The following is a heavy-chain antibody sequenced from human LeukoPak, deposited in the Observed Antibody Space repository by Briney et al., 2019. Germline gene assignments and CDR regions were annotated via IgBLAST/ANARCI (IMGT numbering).Heavy chain of an antibody. Sequence: GGSLRLSCAASGFTFSTYTMNCVRQPAGKGLEWVSSISSGGSYIYYADSVKGRFTISRDNAKNSLYLQMNSLRPEDTAVYYCARDSSGWTYYLDYWGRGTLVTVSS. J-gene: IGHJ4*02. CDR2: ISSGGSYI. V-gene: IGHV3-21*01. D-gene: IGHD6-19*01. CDR3: ARDSSGWTYYLDY. CDR1: GFTFSTYT.